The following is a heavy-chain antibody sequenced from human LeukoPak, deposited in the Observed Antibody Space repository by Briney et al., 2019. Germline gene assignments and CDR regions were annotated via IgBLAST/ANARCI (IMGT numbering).Heavy chain of an antibody. Sequence: ASVKVSCKASGYTFTGYYMHWMRHPPGQGLEWMGWINPNSGGTNYAQKFQGRVTMNRDTSISTAYMELSRLRSDDTAVYYCARDHYDILTGYYGYWGQGTLVTVSS. CDR1: GYTFTGYY. J-gene: IGHJ4*02. V-gene: IGHV1-2*02. D-gene: IGHD3-9*01. CDR3: ARDHYDILTGYYGY. CDR2: INPNSGGT.